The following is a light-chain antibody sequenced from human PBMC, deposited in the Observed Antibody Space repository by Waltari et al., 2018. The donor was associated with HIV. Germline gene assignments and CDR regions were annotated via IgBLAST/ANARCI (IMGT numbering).Light chain of an antibody. CDR1: QSISSR. J-gene: IGKJ2*01. V-gene: IGKV1-5*03. CDR2: EAS. CDR3: QQYNSYPYT. Sequence: DIQMTQSPSTLPASVGDTVTITCRASQSISSRLAWYQQKPGKAPNLLIYEASSLESGVPSRFSGSGSGAEFTLTISSLLPDDYATYYCQQYNSYPYTFGQGTNLQIK.